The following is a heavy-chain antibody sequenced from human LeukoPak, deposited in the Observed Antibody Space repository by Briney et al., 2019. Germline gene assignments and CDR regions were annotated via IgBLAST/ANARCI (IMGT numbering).Heavy chain of an antibody. Sequence: GESLKISRKGSGYIYTNYWIGWVRQVPGKGLEWMGIIYPGDSDTRYSPSFQGQVTISADKSITTAYLQWSSLKASDTAMYYCARRGSGTYSPFDLWGQGTLVTVSS. J-gene: IGHJ4*02. V-gene: IGHV5-51*01. D-gene: IGHD1-26*01. CDR1: GYIYTNYW. CDR3: ARRGSGTYSPFDL. CDR2: IYPGDSDT.